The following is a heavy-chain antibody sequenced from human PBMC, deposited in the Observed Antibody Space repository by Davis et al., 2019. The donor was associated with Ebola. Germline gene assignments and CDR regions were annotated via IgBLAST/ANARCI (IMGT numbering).Heavy chain of an antibody. CDR1: GYSFTSYW. J-gene: IGHJ4*02. CDR3: ARLSYDYSNSLRGAAVDY. CDR2: IDPSDSYT. V-gene: IGHV5-10-1*01. D-gene: IGHD4-11*01. Sequence: GGSLRLSCKGSGYSFTSYWIGWVRQMPGKGLEWMGRIDPSDSYTNYSPSFQGHVTISADKSISTAYLQWSSLKASDTAMYYCARLSYDYSNSLRGAAVDYWGQGTLVTVSS.